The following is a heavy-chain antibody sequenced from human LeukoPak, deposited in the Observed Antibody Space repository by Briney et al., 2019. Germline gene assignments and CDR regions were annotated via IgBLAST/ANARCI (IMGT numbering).Heavy chain of an antibody. J-gene: IGHJ4*02. D-gene: IGHD2-15*01. Sequence: PGGSLRLSCTGSGFTFGGYGMSWVRQAPGKGREWVGFIRSKAYGGTTEYAASVKGRFTISRDDSKSIAYLQMNSLKTEDTAVDYCTRPRYCSGGSCYFDYWGQGTLVTVSS. CDR2: IRSKAYGGTT. V-gene: IGHV3-49*04. CDR3: TRPRYCSGGSCYFDY. CDR1: GFTFGGYG.